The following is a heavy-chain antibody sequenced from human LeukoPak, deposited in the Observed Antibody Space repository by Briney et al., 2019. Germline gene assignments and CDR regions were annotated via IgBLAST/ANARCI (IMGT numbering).Heavy chain of an antibody. Sequence: GESLKISCKGSGYTFASYWVGWVRQMPGRGLEWMGVIYPGDSDTRYSPSLQGQVTISVDKSISTAYLQWSSLKASDTAIYYCARHLSSITSCPHYWGQGTLVTVSS. D-gene: IGHD2-2*01. CDR2: IYPGDSDT. J-gene: IGHJ4*02. V-gene: IGHV5-51*01. CDR1: GYTFASYW. CDR3: ARHLSSITSCPHY.